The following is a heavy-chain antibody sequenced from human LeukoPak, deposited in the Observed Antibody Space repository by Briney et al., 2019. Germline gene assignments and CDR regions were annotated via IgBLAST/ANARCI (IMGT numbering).Heavy chain of an antibody. Sequence: VASVKVSCKVSGYTLTELFMHWVRQAPGKGLEWMGSFDPEDGKTIYAQKFQGRVTMTEDTSTDTAYMELSSLRSEDTAVYYCATGGRITMARGVYYMNPFDYWGQGALVTVSS. CDR3: ATGGRITMARGVYYMNPFDY. CDR2: FDPEDGKT. J-gene: IGHJ4*02. V-gene: IGHV1-24*01. D-gene: IGHD3-10*01. CDR1: GYTLTELF.